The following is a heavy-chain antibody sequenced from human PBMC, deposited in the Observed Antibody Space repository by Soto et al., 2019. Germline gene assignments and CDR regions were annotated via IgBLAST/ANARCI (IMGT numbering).Heavy chain of an antibody. V-gene: IGHV3-33*01. D-gene: IGHD4-17*01. Sequence: PGGSLRLSCAASGFTFSSYGMHWVRQAPGKGLEWVAVIWYDGSNKYYADSVKGRFTVSRDNSKNTLYLQMNSLRAEDTAVYYCARDLDYPRSIDYWGQGTLVTVSS. J-gene: IGHJ4*02. CDR3: ARDLDYPRSIDY. CDR2: IWYDGSNK. CDR1: GFTFSSYG.